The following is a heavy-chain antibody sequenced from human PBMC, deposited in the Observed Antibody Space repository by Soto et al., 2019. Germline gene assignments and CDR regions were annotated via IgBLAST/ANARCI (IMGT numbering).Heavy chain of an antibody. CDR3: ARAVEYSSSSVDY. D-gene: IGHD6-6*01. CDR2: ISAYNGNT. Sequence: ASVKVSCKASGYTFTSYGISWVRQTPGQGLEWMGWISAYNGNTNYAQKLQGRVTMTTDTSTSTAYIELRSLRSDDSAVYYCARAVEYSSSSVDYWGQGTLVTVS. J-gene: IGHJ4*02. V-gene: IGHV1-18*01. CDR1: GYTFTSYG.